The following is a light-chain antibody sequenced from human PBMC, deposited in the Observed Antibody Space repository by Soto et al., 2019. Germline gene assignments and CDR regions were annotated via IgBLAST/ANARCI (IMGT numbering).Light chain of an antibody. CDR3: SSYTTSTSFIL. CDR2: AVS. J-gene: IGLJ2*01. Sequence: QSVLAQPASVSGSPGQSITISCTGTSSDIGNYDFVSWYQQVPGTAPKAMIYAVSSRPSGVSNRFSGSKSGNTASLTISGLQAEDEAYYYCSSYTTSTSFILFGGETKVTVL. CDR1: SSDIGNYDF. V-gene: IGLV2-14*01.